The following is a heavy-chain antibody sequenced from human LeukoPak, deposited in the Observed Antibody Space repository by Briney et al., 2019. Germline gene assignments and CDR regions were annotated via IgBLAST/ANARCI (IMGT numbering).Heavy chain of an antibody. CDR3: ARRWRHIVVVTGLGDAFDI. D-gene: IGHD2-21*02. V-gene: IGHV1-18*01. J-gene: IGHJ3*02. CDR2: ISAYNGNT. Sequence: GSVNVSCKASGYTFTSYGISWVRQAPGEGVEWMGWISAYNGNTNYAQKLQGRVTMTTDTSTSTAYMELRSLRSDDTAVYYCARRWRHIVVVTGLGDAFDIWGQGTMVTVSS. CDR1: GYTFTSYG.